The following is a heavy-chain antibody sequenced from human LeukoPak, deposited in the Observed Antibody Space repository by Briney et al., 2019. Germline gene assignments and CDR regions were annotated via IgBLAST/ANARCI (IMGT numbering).Heavy chain of an antibody. CDR2: INPNSGDT. V-gene: IGHV1-2*02. D-gene: IGHD3-16*01. J-gene: IGHJ4*02. Sequence: GASVKVSCRASGYTFTSNGISWVRQAPGQGLEWVGWINPNSGDTNYAQKFQGRVTMTRDTSISTAYMELSRLRSDDTAVYYCARVRYRLAETYIDYWGQGTLVTVSS. CDR3: ARVRYRLAETYIDY. CDR1: GYTFTSNG.